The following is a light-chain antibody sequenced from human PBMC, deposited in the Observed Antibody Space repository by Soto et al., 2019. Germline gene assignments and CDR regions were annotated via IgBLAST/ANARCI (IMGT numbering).Light chain of an antibody. CDR2: GAS. Sequence: EVVMTQSPATLSVSPGERATLSCRASRSVASNLAWYQHKPGQAPRLLIYGASTRATGIPARFGGSGSGTEFTLTISSLQSEDFAVYYCHQYNNWPQTFGQGTKVDIK. CDR1: RSVASN. V-gene: IGKV3-15*01. J-gene: IGKJ1*01. CDR3: HQYNNWPQT.